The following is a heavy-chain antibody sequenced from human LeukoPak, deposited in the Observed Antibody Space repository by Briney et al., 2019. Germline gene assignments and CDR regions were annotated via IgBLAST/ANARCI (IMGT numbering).Heavy chain of an antibody. D-gene: IGHD1-26*01. J-gene: IGHJ4*02. CDR3: ASGSSGSYHFDY. CDR1: GGSFSGYY. V-gene: IGHV4-34*01. Sequence: SETLSLTCAVSGGSFSGYYWSWIRQPPGKGLEWIGEINHSGSTNYNPPLKSRVTISVDTSKNQFSLKLSSVTAADTAVYYCASGSSGSYHFDYWGQGTLVTVSS. CDR2: INHSGST.